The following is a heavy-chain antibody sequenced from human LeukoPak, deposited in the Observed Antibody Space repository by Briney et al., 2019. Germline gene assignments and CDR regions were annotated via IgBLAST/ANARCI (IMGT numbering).Heavy chain of an antibody. CDR2: IYYSGST. J-gene: IGHJ6*02. CDR3: ARGGSSGWFEYYYYYGMDV. D-gene: IGHD6-19*01. Sequence: PSETLSLTCTVSGGSISGSSYYWGWIRQPPGKGLEWIGSIYYSGSTYYNPSLKSRVTISVDKSKNQFSLKLSSVTAADTAVYYCARGGSSGWFEYYYYYGMDVWGQGTTVTVSS. CDR1: GGSISGSSYY. V-gene: IGHV4-39*07.